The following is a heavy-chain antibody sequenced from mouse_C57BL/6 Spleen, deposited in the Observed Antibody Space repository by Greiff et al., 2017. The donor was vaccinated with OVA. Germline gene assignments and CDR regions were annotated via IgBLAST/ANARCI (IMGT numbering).Heavy chain of an antibody. CDR3: ARDHYDYDFDY. D-gene: IGHD2-4*01. V-gene: IGHV1-66*01. CDR1: GYSFTSYY. J-gene: IGHJ2*01. CDR2: IYPGSGNT. Sequence: VQLQESGPELVKPGASVKISCKASGYSFTSYYIHWVKQRPGQGLEWIGWIYPGSGNTKYNEKFKGKATLTADTSSSTAYMQLSSLTSEDSAVYYCARDHYDYDFDYWGQGTTLTVSS.